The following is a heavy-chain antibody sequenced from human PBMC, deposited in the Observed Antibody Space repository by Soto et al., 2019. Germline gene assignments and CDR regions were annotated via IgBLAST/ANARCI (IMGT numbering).Heavy chain of an antibody. J-gene: IGHJ4*02. CDR2: ISGSGGST. CDR1: GFTFSSYA. V-gene: IGHV3-23*01. Sequence: EVQLLESGGGLVQPGGSLRLSCAASGFTFSSYAMSWVRQAPGKGLEWVSAISGSGGSTYYADSVKGRFTISRDNSKNTLYLQMNSLRAEDTAVYYGAKDQYRGRYFDYWGQGTLVTVSS. CDR3: AKDQYRGRYFDY. D-gene: IGHD2-2*01.